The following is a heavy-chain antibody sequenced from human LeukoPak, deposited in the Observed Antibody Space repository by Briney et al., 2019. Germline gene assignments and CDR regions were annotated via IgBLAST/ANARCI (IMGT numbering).Heavy chain of an antibody. Sequence: GGSLRLSCAASGFTFSSYSMSWVRQAPGKGLEWVSGVNGNGGSTSYADSVKGRFTIFRDNSKNTVYLQMNSLRVEDTAVYYCAKSLYGGCDYWGQGTVVTVSS. D-gene: IGHD3-16*02. CDR2: VNGNGGST. J-gene: IGHJ4*02. CDR1: GFTFSSYS. CDR3: AKSLYGGCDY. V-gene: IGHV3-23*01.